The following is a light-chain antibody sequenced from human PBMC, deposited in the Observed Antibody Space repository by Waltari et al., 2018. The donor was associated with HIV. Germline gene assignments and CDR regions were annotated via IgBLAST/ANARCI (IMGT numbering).Light chain of an antibody. CDR3: MQALQTPFT. J-gene: IGKJ3*01. V-gene: IGKV2-28*01. CDR2: LGS. Sequence: IVTTKSRLFLPVTPADPPYISCSSSQSLLHSNGYNYLDWYLQKPGQSPQLLIYLGSNRASGVPDRFSGSGSGTDFTLKISRVEAEDVGVYYCMQALQTPFTFGPGTKVDIK. CDR1: QSLLHSNGYNY.